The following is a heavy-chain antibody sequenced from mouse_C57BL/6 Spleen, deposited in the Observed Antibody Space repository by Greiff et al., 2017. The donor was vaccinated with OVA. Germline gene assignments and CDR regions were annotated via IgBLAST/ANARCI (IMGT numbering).Heavy chain of an antibody. Sequence: VQLQQSGPELVKPGASVKISCKASGYAFSSSWMNWVKQRPGKGLEWIGRIYPGDGDTNYNGKFKGKATLTADKSSSTAYMHLSSLTSDDSAFYFCARLNGCGYFDYWGQGTTLTVSS. CDR3: ARLNGCGYFDY. J-gene: IGHJ2*01. CDR2: IYPGDGDT. V-gene: IGHV1-82*01. CDR1: GYAFSSSW.